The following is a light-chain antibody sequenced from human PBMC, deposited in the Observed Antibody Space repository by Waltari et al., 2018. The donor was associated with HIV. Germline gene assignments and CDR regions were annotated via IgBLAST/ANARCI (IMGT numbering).Light chain of an antibody. CDR1: SSNIGSNT. J-gene: IGLJ3*02. V-gene: IGLV1-44*01. CDR2: TNS. Sequence: QSVLTQPPSASGTPGQRVNISCSGGSSNIGSNTVNWYRQFPGEAPKLLIYTNSQRPSGLPDRFSGSKSGTSASLAISGLQSEDEADFYCAVWDDSLRSVLFGGGTRLTVL. CDR3: AVWDDSLRSVL.